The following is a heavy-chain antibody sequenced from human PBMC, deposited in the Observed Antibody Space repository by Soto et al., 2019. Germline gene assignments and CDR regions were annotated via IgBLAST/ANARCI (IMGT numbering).Heavy chain of an antibody. CDR1: GFTFSSYA. CDR3: AKALAIFSWFDP. Sequence: EVQLLESGGGLVQPGGSLRLSCAASGFTFSSYAMSWVRQAPGKGLEWVSAISGSGGSTYYADSVKGRFTMSRDNSKNTLYLQMNCLRAKDTAVYYCAKALAIFSWFDPWGQGTLVTVSS. J-gene: IGHJ5*02. V-gene: IGHV3-23*01. D-gene: IGHD3-9*01. CDR2: ISGSGGST.